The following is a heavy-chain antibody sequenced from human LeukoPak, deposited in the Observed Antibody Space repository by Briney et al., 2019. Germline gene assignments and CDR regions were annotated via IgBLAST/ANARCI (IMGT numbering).Heavy chain of an antibody. V-gene: IGHV3-23*01. J-gene: IGHJ6*02. CDR2: ISGSGGGT. D-gene: IGHD2-2*01. CDR1: GFTFSSYA. CDR3: AKVVVPAATPYPPHYYYGMDV. Sequence: GGSLRLSCAASGFTFSSYAMSWVRQAPGKGLEWVSAISGSGGGTYYADSVKGRFTISRDNAKNTLYLQMNSLRAEDTAVYYCAKVVVPAATPYPPHYYYGMDVWGQGTTVTVSS.